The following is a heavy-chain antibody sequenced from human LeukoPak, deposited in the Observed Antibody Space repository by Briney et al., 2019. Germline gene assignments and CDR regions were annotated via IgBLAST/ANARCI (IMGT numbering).Heavy chain of an antibody. CDR2: IYSGGST. V-gene: IGHV3-53*01. J-gene: IGHJ5*02. CDR3: ARDSGRGWFDP. D-gene: IGHD2-15*01. CDR1: GLTFSRSA. Sequence: GGSLRLSCAASGLTFSRSAMSWVRQAPGKGLEWVSVIYSGGSTYYADSVKGRFTISRDNSKNTLYLQMNSLRAEDTAVYYCARDSGRGWFDPWGQGTLVTVSS.